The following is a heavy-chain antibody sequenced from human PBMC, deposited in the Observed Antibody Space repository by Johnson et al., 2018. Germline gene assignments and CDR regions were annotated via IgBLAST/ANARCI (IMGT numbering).Heavy chain of an antibody. J-gene: IGHJ4*02. D-gene: IGHD7-27*01. CDR2: INTDGSIT. CDR1: GFTFSSYW. CDR3: ARGNWGSLVY. Sequence: VQLQESGGGLVQPGGSLRLSCAASGFTFSSYWMHWVRQAPGKGLVWVSRINTDGSITTYADSVKGRFTFSRDNARNTLFLQMNSLTAEDTAMYYCARGNWGSLVYWGQGILVTGAS. V-gene: IGHV3-74*01.